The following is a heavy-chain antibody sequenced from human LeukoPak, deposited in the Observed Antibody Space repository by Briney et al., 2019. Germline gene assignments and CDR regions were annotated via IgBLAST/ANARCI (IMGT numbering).Heavy chain of an antibody. CDR2: IYHSGST. J-gene: IGHJ5*02. V-gene: IGHV4-39*07. D-gene: IGHD6-13*01. Sequence: SETLSLTCTVSGGSISNSSYYWGWIRQPPGKGLECIGTIYHSGSTYYNPSLKSRVTISVDTSKNQFSLKLNSVTAADTAVYYCARIYSSSWFLNWFDPWGQGTLVTVSS. CDR3: ARIYSSSWFLNWFDP. CDR1: GGSISNSSYY.